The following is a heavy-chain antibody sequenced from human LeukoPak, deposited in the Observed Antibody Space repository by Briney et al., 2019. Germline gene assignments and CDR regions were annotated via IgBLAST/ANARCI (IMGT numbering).Heavy chain of an antibody. Sequence: SETLSLTCTVSSGSISSYYWSWIRQPPGKGLEWIGYIYTSGSTNYNPSLKSRVTISVDTSKNQFSLKLSSVTAADTAVYYCARPLYSSGWFDAFDIWGQGTMVTVSS. D-gene: IGHD6-19*01. CDR2: IYTSGST. CDR3: ARPLYSSGWFDAFDI. CDR1: SGSISSYY. V-gene: IGHV4-4*09. J-gene: IGHJ3*02.